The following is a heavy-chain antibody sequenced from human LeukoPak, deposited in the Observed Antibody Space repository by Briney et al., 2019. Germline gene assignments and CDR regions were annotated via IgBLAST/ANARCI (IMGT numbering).Heavy chain of an antibody. CDR3: ARDGAPLTRWEVLRGRGFFDN. Sequence: SETLSLTCTVSGGSISSYYWSWIRQPPGKGLEWIGYIYYSGSTNYNPSLKSRVTISVDTSKNQFSLKLSSVTAADTAVYYCARDGAPLTRWEVLRGRGFFDNWGQGTLVTVSS. D-gene: IGHD2-15*01. CDR1: GGSISSYY. CDR2: IYYSGST. V-gene: IGHV4-59*01. J-gene: IGHJ4*02.